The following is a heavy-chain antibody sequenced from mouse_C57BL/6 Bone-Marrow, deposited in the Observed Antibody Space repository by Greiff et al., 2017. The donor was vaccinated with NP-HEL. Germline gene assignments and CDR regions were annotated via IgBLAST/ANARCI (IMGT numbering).Heavy chain of an antibody. CDR3: ANMVTTAY. D-gene: IGHD2-2*01. Sequence: ESGPGLVKPSQSLSLTCSVTGYSITSGYYWNWIRQFPGNKLEWMGYISYDGSNNYNPSLKNRISITRDTSKNQFFLKLNSVTTEDTATYDCANMVTTAYWGQGTLVTVSA. J-gene: IGHJ3*01. V-gene: IGHV3-6*01. CDR2: ISYDGSN. CDR1: GYSITSGYY.